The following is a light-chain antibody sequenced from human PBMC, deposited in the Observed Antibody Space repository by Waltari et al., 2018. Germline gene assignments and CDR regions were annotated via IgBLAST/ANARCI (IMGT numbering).Light chain of an antibody. CDR1: SSDFGGYNY. Sequence: QSALTQPPSASGSPGQSVTISFTGTSSDFGGYNYVSWYQRQPGKAPKLMFYEVTKRPSGGLDRFSGSNSGNTASLTVCGRQAEDEAEYSCSSYAASNNGVFGGGTKLTVL. V-gene: IGLV2-8*01. CDR3: SSYAASNNGV. CDR2: EVT. J-gene: IGLJ3*02.